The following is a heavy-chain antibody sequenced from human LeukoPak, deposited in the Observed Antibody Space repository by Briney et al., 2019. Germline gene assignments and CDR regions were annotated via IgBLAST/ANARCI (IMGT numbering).Heavy chain of an antibody. J-gene: IGHJ3*02. CDR3: ASPNSGHRYFDGAHNAFDI. CDR2: ISSSSSYI. CDR1: GFTFSNYA. Sequence: GGSLRLSCAVPGFTFSNYAISWVRQAPGKGLEWVSSISSSSSYIYYADSVKGRFTISRDNAKNSLYLQMNSLRSEDTAVYYCASPNSGHRYFDGAHNAFDIWGQGTMVTVSS. V-gene: IGHV3-21*04. D-gene: IGHD3-9*01.